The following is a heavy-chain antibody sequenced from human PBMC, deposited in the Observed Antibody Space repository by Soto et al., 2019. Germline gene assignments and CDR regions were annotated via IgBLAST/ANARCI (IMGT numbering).Heavy chain of an antibody. Sequence: PSETLSLTCAVYGGSFSGYYWSWIRQPPGKGLEWIGEINHSGSTNYNPSLKSRVTISVDTSKNQFSLKLSSVTAADTAVYYCATTMATTGSSYWGQGILVTVS. CDR3: ATTMATTGSSY. CDR1: GGSFSGYY. V-gene: IGHV4-34*01. D-gene: IGHD4-17*01. J-gene: IGHJ4*02. CDR2: INHSGST.